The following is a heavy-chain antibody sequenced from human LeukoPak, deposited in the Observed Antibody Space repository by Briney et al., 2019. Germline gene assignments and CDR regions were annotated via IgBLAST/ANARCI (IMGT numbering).Heavy chain of an antibody. CDR2: IYYSGST. J-gene: IGHJ3*02. CDR3: ARGGLAVAGDAFDI. CDR1: GGSVRSRSYF. Sequence: PSQTLSLTCTVSGGSVRSRSYFWGWIRQPPGKGLECIGSIYYSGSTYYNPSLKSRVTISVDTSKNQFSLKLSSVTAADTAVYYCARGGLAVAGDAFDIWGQGTMVTVSS. D-gene: IGHD6-19*01. V-gene: IGHV4-39*07.